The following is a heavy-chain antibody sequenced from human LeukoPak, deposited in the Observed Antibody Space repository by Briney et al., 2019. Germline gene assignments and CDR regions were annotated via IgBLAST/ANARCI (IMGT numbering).Heavy chain of an antibody. CDR1: GYTFTSYG. CDR3: ARVPYYYGSGSSDY. J-gene: IGHJ4*02. V-gene: IGHV1-69*13. Sequence: PAASVKDSCKASGYTFTSYGISWVRQAPGQGLEWMGGIIPIFGTANYAQKFQGRVTITADESTSTAYMELSSLRSEDTAVYYCARVPYYYGSGSSDYWGQGTLVTVSS. D-gene: IGHD3-10*01. CDR2: IIPIFGTA.